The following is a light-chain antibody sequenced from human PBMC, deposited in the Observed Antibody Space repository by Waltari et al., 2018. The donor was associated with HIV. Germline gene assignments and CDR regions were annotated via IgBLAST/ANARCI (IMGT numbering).Light chain of an antibody. CDR3: QVWDSSSDHFYV. J-gene: IGLJ1*01. CDR2: DDS. V-gene: IGLV3-21*02. Sequence: SYALTQPPSASVAPRQTASIPCGGNNIRHKSVHCYQQKPGQAPVLVINDDSDRPSGIPERFSGSNSWNTATLTIGRVEAGDEADYYCQVWDSSSDHFYVFGTGTKVTVL. CDR1: NIRHKS.